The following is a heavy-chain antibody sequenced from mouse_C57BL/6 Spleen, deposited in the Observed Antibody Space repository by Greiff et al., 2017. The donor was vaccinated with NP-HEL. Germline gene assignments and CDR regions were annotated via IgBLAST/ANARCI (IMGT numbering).Heavy chain of an antibody. CDR3: ARLGYYGSSPYYFDY. Sequence: QVQLKQPGAELVKPGASVKMSCKASGYTFTSYWITWVKQRPGQGLEWIGDIYPGSGSTNYNEKFKSKATLTVDTSSSTAYMQLSSLTSEYSAVYYCARLGYYGSSPYYFDYWGQGTTLTVSS. D-gene: IGHD1-1*01. J-gene: IGHJ2*01. CDR1: GYTFTSYW. V-gene: IGHV1-55*01. CDR2: IYPGSGST.